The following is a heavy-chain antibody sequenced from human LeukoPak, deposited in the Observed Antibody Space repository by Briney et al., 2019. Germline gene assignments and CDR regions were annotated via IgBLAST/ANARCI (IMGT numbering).Heavy chain of an antibody. CDR2: IIPVFGTA. CDR3: AINPAGYCGGGSCYRHEFYYMDV. CDR1: GGTFSTYV. J-gene: IGHJ6*03. Sequence: SVTVSCTASGGTFSTYVSSWVRQAPEQGLEWMGGIIPVFGTANYAEKFQDRVTITADKSTSTAYMALSSLRSEDTAMYYCAINPAGYCGGGSCYRHEFYYMDVWGKGTSVTVSS. D-gene: IGHD2-15*01. V-gene: IGHV1-69*06.